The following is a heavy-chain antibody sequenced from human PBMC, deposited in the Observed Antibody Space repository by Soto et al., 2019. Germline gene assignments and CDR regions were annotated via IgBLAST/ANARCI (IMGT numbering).Heavy chain of an antibody. J-gene: IGHJ4*02. Sequence: QMQLVQSGPEVKKPGTSVKVSCKASGFSFTRSAIQWVRQARGQHLEWIGWIVVGSGNTKYAQKFQERVIITSDKSTSTAYMELSSLRADDTAVYYCWAEIDHYEDYNFWGQGTLVTVSS. V-gene: IGHV1-58*02. CDR1: GFSFTRSA. D-gene: IGHD4-17*01. CDR3: WAEIDHYEDYNF. CDR2: IVVGSGNT.